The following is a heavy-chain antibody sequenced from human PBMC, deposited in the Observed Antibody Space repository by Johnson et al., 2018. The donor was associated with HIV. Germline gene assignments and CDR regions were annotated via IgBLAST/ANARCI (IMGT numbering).Heavy chain of an antibody. CDR1: GFTFSSYA. Sequence: VQLVESGGGVVQPGRSLRLSCAASGFTFSSYAMHWVRQAPGKGLEWLIVISYDGSNTYYADSVKGRFTIFRDNAKNSLYLQMNSLRAEDTAVYYCARSVNAGRPFDIWGQGTLVTVSS. CDR2: ISYDGSNT. CDR3: ARSVNAGRPFDI. D-gene: IGHD2-8*01. V-gene: IGHV3-30*04. J-gene: IGHJ3*02.